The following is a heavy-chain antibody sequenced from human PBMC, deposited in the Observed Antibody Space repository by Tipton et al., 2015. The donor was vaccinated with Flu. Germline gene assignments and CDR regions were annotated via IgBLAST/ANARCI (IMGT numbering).Heavy chain of an antibody. CDR1: GFTFSSYA. Sequence: SLRLSCAASGFTFSSYAMSWVRQAPGKGLEWVSAISGSGGSTYYADSVKGRFTISRDNSKNTLYLQMNSLRAEDTAVYYCAKSWQWLVRGDAYFDYWGQGTLVTVSS. CDR2: ISGSGGST. D-gene: IGHD6-19*01. J-gene: IGHJ4*02. V-gene: IGHV3-23*01. CDR3: AKSWQWLVRGDAYFDY.